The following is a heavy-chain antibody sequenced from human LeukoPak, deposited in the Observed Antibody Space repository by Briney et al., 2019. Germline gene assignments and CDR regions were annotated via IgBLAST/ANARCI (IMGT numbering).Heavy chain of an antibody. CDR1: GGSISSSSYY. CDR3: ARVGPDYSSGMDV. Sequence: SETLSLTCTVSGGSISSSSYYWGWIRQPPGKGLEWIGSIYYSGSTYYNPSLKSRVTISVDTSKNQFSLKLSSVTAADTAVYYCARVGPDYSSGMDVWGQGTTVTVSS. D-gene: IGHD6-13*01. V-gene: IGHV4-39*07. CDR2: IYYSGST. J-gene: IGHJ6*02.